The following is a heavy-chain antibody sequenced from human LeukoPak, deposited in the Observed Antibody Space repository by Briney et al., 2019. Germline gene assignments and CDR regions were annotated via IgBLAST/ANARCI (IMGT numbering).Heavy chain of an antibody. J-gene: IGHJ4*02. Sequence: GGSLRLSCAASGFTFISYWMHWVRQAPGKGLVWVSRINSDGSGTSYADSVKGRFTISRDNAKNTLYLQMNSLGAEDTAVYYCASEGSSWYYFDYWGQGTLVTVSS. V-gene: IGHV3-74*01. D-gene: IGHD6-13*01. CDR1: GFTFISYW. CDR2: INSDGSGT. CDR3: ASEGSSWYYFDY.